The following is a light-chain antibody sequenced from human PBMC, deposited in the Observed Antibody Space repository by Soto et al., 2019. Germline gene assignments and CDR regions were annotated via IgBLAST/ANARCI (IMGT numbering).Light chain of an antibody. Sequence: EIVLTQSPGTLSLSPGERATLSCRANQSVSSSFLAWYQQKPGQAPRLLIYGASSRATGIPGRFSGSGSGTDFTLTISILEPEDFAVYYCQQYGSSPWTFGQGTKVEIK. CDR3: QQYGSSPWT. CDR1: QSVSSSF. J-gene: IGKJ1*01. CDR2: GAS. V-gene: IGKV3-20*01.